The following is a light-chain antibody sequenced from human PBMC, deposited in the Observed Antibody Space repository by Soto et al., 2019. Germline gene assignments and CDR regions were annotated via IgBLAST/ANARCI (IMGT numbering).Light chain of an antibody. Sequence: MVTQSVVALSVSPGNRATFSCMASQSINIYLAWYQQKPGQAPRLLIFGASTRATDIPARFSGSGSGKEFTLTISSLQSEDFALYYCQQYNNSPLTFGEGTKVDI. J-gene: IGKJ4*02. CDR2: GAS. CDR3: QQYNNSPLT. V-gene: IGKV3D-15*01. CDR1: QSINIY.